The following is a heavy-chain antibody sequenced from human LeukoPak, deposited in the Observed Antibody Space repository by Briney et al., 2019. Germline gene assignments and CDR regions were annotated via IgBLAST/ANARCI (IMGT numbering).Heavy chain of an antibody. CDR3: ARTGIAARPTVWFDP. D-gene: IGHD6-6*01. CDR1: GFTFSSYW. J-gene: IGHJ5*02. V-gene: IGHV3-7*01. CDR2: IKQDGSEK. Sequence: PGGSLRLSCAASGFTFSSYWMSWVRQVPGKGLEWVANIKQDGSEKYYVDSVKGRFTISRDNAKNSLYLQMNSLRAEDTAVYYCARTGIAARPTVWFDPWGQGTLVTVSS.